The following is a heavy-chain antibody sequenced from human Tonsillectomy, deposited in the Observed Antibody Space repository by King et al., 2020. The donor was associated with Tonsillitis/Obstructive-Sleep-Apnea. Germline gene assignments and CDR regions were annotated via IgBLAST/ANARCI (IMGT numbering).Heavy chain of an antibody. J-gene: IGHJ6*03. V-gene: IGHV4-39*01. Sequence: LQLQESGPGLVKPSETLSLTCTVSGGSIIRSRYFWGWIRQPPGKGLEWIGVIYYSGGTYYNPSLKSAVTISVNTSTNKFSLKLSSVTAADTAVYYCASTVTYYYYYYMDVWGKGTTVTVSS. D-gene: IGHD4-17*01. CDR1: GGSIIRSRYF. CDR2: IYYSGGT. CDR3: ASTVTYYYYYYMDV.